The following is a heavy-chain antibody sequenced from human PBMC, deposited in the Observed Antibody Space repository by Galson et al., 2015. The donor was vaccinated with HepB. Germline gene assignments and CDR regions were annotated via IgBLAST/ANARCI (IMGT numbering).Heavy chain of an antibody. V-gene: IGHV1-46*01. D-gene: IGHD5-24*01. CDR1: GYTLISYY. CDR2: INLSGGST. J-gene: IGHJ3*02. Sequence: SVKVSCKASGYTLISYYMHWVRQAPGQGLEWMGIINLSGGSTTYAQNFQGRVTMTRDTSTSTVCMELSSLRSEDTAVYYCARDRGRDGYNSDAFDIWGQGTMVTVSS. CDR3: ARDRGRDGYNSDAFDI.